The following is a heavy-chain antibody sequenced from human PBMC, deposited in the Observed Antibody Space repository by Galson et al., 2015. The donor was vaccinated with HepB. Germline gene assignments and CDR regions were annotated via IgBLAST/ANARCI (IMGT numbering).Heavy chain of an antibody. D-gene: IGHD3-16*01. Sequence: SVKVSCKASGGTFSSYAISWVRQAPGQGLEWMGGIIPIFGTANYAQKFQGRVTITADESTSTAYMELSSLRSEDTAVYYCARLPEEAEGDWFDPWGQGTLVTVSS. CDR3: ARLPEEAEGDWFDP. CDR1: GGTFSSYA. J-gene: IGHJ5*02. CDR2: IIPIFGTA. V-gene: IGHV1-69*13.